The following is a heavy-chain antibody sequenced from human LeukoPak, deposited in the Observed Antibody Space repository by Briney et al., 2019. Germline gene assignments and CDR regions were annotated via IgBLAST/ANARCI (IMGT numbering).Heavy chain of an antibody. CDR2: ISSSGSTI. CDR1: GFTFSDYY. J-gene: IGHJ5*02. D-gene: IGHD1-26*01. V-gene: IGHV3-11*01. Sequence: GGSLRPSCAASGFTFSDYYMSWIRQAPGKGLEWVSYISSSGSTIYYADSVKGRFTISRDNAKNSLYLQMNSLRAEDTAVYYCARRGYSGNSNWFDPWGQGTLVTVSS. CDR3: ARRGYSGNSNWFDP.